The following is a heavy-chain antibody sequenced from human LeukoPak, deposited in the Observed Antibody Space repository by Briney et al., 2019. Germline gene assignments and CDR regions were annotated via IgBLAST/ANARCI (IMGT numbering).Heavy chain of an antibody. CDR2: FKSKTDGGTT. CDR3: TKDIGYFDY. CDR1: GFTFSKAW. Sequence: GGSLRLSCAASGFTFSKAWMSWVRQAPGKGLEWVGRFKSKTDGGTTDYAAPVKGRFIVSRDDSKNTLYLQMNSLRTEDTAVYFCTKDIGYFDYWGRGTLVTVSS. J-gene: IGHJ4*02. V-gene: IGHV3-15*01.